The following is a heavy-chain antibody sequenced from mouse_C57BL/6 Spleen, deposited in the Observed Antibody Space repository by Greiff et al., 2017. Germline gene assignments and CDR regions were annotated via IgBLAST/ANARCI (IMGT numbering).Heavy chain of an antibody. CDR3: ARETTGPAMDY. Sequence: VQLQQPGAELVRPGSSVKLSCKASGYTFTSYWMHWVKQRPIQGLEWIGNIDPSDSETPYNQKFKDKATLTVDKSSSTSYMQLSSLTSEDSAVYYCARETTGPAMDYWGQGTSVTVSS. CDR2: IDPSDSET. J-gene: IGHJ4*01. CDR1: GYTFTSYW. D-gene: IGHD1-1*01. V-gene: IGHV1-52*01.